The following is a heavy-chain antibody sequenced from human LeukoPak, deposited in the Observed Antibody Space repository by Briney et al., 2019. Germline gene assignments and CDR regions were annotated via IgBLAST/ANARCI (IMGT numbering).Heavy chain of an antibody. CDR3: ARGQIGVAGLDC. CDR2: IFSGGDT. V-gene: IGHV3-53*01. Sequence: GGSLRLSCAASGFTFSSYSMNWVRQAPGKGLEWVSIIFSGGDTYYTDSVKGRFTISRDNSKNTMYLQMNSLRVEDTALYYCARGQIGVAGLDCWGQGTLVTVSS. D-gene: IGHD6-19*01. CDR1: GFTFSSYS. J-gene: IGHJ4*02.